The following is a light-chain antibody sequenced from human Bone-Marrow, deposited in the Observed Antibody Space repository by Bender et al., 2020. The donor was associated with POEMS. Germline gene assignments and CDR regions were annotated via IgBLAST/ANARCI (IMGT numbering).Light chain of an antibody. Sequence: QSALTQPASVSGSPGQSITISCTGTSSDVGSYRLVSWYQQHPGKAPKLMIYEVSQRPSGVSNRFSGSKSGNTASLTISGLQAEDEADYYCSSYTSSNTYVFGTGTKVTVL. V-gene: IGLV2-14*02. J-gene: IGLJ1*01. CDR3: SSYTSSNTYV. CDR1: SSDVGSYRL. CDR2: EVS.